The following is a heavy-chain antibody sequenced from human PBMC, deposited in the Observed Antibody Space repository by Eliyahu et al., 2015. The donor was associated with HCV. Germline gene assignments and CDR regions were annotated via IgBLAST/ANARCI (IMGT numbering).Heavy chain of an antibody. CDR2: IRCKXYGGTX. CDR1: GXTFGDYA. V-gene: IGHV3-49*03. D-gene: IGHD3-22*01. J-gene: IGHJ4*02. CDR3: TRVAYYYDSSPPVD. Sequence: EVQLVESGGGLVQPGRSLRLSCTASGXTFGDYAMSWFRQAPGKGXEWVGFIRCKXYGGTXEYAASVKGRFTISRDDSKSIAYLQMNSLKTEDTAVYYCTRVAYYYDSSPPVDWGQGTLVTVSS.